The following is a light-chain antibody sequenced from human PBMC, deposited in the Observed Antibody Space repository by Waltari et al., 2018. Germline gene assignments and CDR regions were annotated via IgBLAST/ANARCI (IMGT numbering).Light chain of an antibody. CDR1: SGHSSNI. J-gene: IGLJ3*02. Sequence: QLVLTQSPSASASLGASVKLTCTLSSGHSSNIIAWLQQQPGKGPRYLMQVNSDGSHRKGDGIPDHFSGSSSGAERYLTISSLQSEDEADYYCETGGHGTWVFGGGTKLTVL. CDR3: ETGGHGTWV. CDR2: VNSDGSH. V-gene: IGLV4-69*01.